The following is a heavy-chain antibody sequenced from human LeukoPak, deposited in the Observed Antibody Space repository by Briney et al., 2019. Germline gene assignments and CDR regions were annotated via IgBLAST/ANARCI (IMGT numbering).Heavy chain of an antibody. CDR2: INPNSGGT. V-gene: IGHV1-2*02. J-gene: IGHJ3*02. CDR1: GYTFTGYY. CDR3: ARDRPSGSYYDAFDI. D-gene: IGHD1-26*01. Sequence: GASVKVSCKASGYTFTGYYMHWVRQAPGQGLEWMGWINPNSGGTNYAQKFQGRVTMTRDTSISTAYMELSRLRSDDTAVYYCARDRPSGSYYDAFDIWGQGTMDTVSS.